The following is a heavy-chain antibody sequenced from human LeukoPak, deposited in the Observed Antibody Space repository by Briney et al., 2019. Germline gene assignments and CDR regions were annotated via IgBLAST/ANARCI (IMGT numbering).Heavy chain of an antibody. J-gene: IGHJ4*02. CDR1: GGTFSSYA. V-gene: IGHV1-69*05. Sequence: SVKVSCKASGGTFSSYAISWVRQAPGQGLEWMGRIIPIFGTANYAQKFQGRVTITTDESTSTAYMELSSLRSDDTAVYYCARGRQLVLFDYWGQGTLVTVSS. D-gene: IGHD6-6*01. CDR2: IIPIFGTA. CDR3: ARGRQLVLFDY.